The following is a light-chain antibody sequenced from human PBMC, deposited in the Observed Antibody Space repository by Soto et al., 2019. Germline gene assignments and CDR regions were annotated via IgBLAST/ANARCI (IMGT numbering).Light chain of an antibody. CDR3: QQRSTWPPGYT. Sequence: EIVMTQSSATLSVSPGERATLSCRASQRLSTYLAWYQQKPGQAPRLLIYDTSKRATGVPTRFSDSGSGTDFALTITSLEPEDFALYYCQQRSTWPPGYTFGQGTKLEIK. CDR2: DTS. J-gene: IGKJ2*01. CDR1: QRLSTY. V-gene: IGKV3-11*01.